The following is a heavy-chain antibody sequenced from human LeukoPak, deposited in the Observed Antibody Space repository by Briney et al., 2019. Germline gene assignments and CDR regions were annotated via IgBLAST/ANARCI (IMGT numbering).Heavy chain of an antibody. CDR2: IKPDGSGK. CDR1: GFSLNYYW. D-gene: IGHD3-3*01. V-gene: IGHV3-7*01. CDR3: ASTSWSGYDY. Sequence: GGSLRLSCAASGFSLNYYWMTWVRQAPGKGLEWVANIKPDGSGKYYVDSVKGRFIVSRDNAKNSLYLQMNSLRVEDTAVYYCASTSWSGYDYWGQGTLVTVSS. J-gene: IGHJ4*02.